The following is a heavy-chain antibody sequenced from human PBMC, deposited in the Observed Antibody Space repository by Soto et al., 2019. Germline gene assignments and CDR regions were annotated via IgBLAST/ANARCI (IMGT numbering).Heavy chain of an antibody. CDR2: IIPIFGTA. Sequence: QVQLVQSGAEVKKPGSSVKVSCKASGGTFSSYAISWVRQAPGQGLEWMGGIIPIFGTANYAQKFQGRVTITADEPTSTAYMELSSLRSEDTAVYCCARRVVTAYGMDVWGQGTTVTVSS. D-gene: IGHD2-15*01. CDR3: ARRVVTAYGMDV. V-gene: IGHV1-69*12. CDR1: GGTFSSYA. J-gene: IGHJ6*02.